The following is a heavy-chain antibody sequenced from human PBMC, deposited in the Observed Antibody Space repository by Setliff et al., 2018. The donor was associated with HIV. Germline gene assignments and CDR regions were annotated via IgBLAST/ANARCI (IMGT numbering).Heavy chain of an antibody. D-gene: IGHD6-6*01. J-gene: IGHJ3*02. Sequence: SETLSLTCTVSSDSITNGYYWAWTRQSPGKGLEWIGSIYHSGSTYYNPSLKSRVAISVDTSKNRFSLKLASVTAADTAVYYCARPGLVEKDDAFDIWGQGTMVTVSS. CDR2: IYHSGST. CDR3: ARPGLVEKDDAFDI. CDR1: SDSITNGYY. V-gene: IGHV4-38-2*02.